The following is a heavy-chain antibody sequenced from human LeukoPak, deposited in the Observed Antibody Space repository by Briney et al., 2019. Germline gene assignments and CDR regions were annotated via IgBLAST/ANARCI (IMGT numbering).Heavy chain of an antibody. CDR3: ATARAGDWWQPDY. J-gene: IGHJ4*02. CDR1: GFTFSSYA. D-gene: IGHD4-23*01. CDR2: ISGSGGST. V-gene: IGHV3-23*01. Sequence: GGSLRLSCAASGFTFSSYAMSWVRQAPGKGLEWVSAISGSGGSTYYADSVKGRFTISRDNSKNTLYLQMNSLRAEDTAVYHCATARAGDWWQPDYWGQGTLVTVSS.